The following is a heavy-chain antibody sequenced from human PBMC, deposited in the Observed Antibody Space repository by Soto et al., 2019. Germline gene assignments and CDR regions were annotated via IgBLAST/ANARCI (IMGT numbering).Heavy chain of an antibody. V-gene: IGHV3-9*01. J-gene: IGHJ5*02. CDR3: VKASTYSSSQGWFDP. D-gene: IGHD6-6*01. CDR1: GFSFDGYA. Sequence: ESGGGLVQPGRSPRLSCAASGFSFDGYAMNWVRQPPGKGLEWVSGISWNSGNIDYADSVKGRFTISRDNAKNSLYLQMNSLRAEDTALYYCVKASTYSSSQGWFDPWGQGTMVTVSS. CDR2: ISWNSGNI.